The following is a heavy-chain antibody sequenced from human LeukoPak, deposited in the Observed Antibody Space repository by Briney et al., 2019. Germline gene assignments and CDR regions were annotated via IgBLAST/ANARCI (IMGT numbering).Heavy chain of an antibody. J-gene: IGHJ6*03. CDR1: GGSISSSSYY. V-gene: IGHV4-39*07. CDR2: IYYSGST. CDR3: ARGVRGIVTMVRGKRYYYMDV. D-gene: IGHD3-10*01. Sequence: SETLSLTCTVSGGSISSSSYYWGWIRQPPGKGLEWIGSIYYSGSTYYNPSLKSRVTISVDTSKNQFSLKLSSVAAADTAVYYCARGVRGIVTMVRGKRYYYMDVWGKGTTVTISS.